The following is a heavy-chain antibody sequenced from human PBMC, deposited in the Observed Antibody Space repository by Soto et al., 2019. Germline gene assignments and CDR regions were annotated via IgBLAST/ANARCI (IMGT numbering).Heavy chain of an antibody. CDR2: ISSSSSTI. Sequence: AFRLTRDPSGVTFSRSIVNWVRQTPGKGLEWVSYISSSSSTIYYADSVKGRFTISRDNAKNSLYLQMNSLRDEDTAVYYCARGQRYFDDPWVYWGQGTLVTVSS. CDR3: ARGQRYFDDPWVY. J-gene: IGHJ4*02. D-gene: IGHD3-9*01. CDR1: GVTFSRSI. V-gene: IGHV3-48*02.